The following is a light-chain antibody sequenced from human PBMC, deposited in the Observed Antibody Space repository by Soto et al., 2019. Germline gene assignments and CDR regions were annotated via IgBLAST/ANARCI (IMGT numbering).Light chain of an antibody. CDR1: SSDVGAYNY. V-gene: IGLV2-14*03. Sequence: QSALTQAASVSGSPGQSITISCTGTSSDVGAYNYVSWYQHHPGKAPKLMIYDVSYRPSWVSNRFSGSKSGNTASLIISGLQAEDEADYYCSSYTTSSTLIFGGGTKLTVL. CDR2: DVS. CDR3: SSYTTSSTLI. J-gene: IGLJ2*01.